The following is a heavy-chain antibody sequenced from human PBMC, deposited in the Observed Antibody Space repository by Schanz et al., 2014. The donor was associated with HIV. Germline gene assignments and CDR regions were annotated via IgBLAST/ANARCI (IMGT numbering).Heavy chain of an antibody. Sequence: QVQLVQSGAELKKPGSSVKVSCKASGGTFSNYAITWVRQAPGQGLEWMGGIIPMFGTANYAQKFQGRVTITADESTSTAYMVLSSLRSEDTAMYYCASYYDGSGYQYFDYWGQGTLVTVSS. D-gene: IGHD3-22*01. CDR3: ASYYDGSGYQYFDY. J-gene: IGHJ4*02. CDR2: IIPMFGTA. V-gene: IGHV1-69*01. CDR1: GGTFSNYA.